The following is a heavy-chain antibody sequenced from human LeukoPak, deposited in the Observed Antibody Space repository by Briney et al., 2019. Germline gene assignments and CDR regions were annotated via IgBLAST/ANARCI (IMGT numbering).Heavy chain of an antibody. J-gene: IGHJ4*02. CDR2: ISGYNSNT. CDR1: GYTFTSYG. V-gene: IGHV1-18*01. Sequence: ASVKVSCKASGYTFTSYGVNWVRQAPRQGLEWMGWISGYNSNTNYAQKLQGRVTMTTDTSTSTAYMELRSLRSDDTAVYYCARDDPCGGSYLDYWGQGTQLTVSS. CDR3: ARDDPCGGSYLDY. D-gene: IGHD2-21*01.